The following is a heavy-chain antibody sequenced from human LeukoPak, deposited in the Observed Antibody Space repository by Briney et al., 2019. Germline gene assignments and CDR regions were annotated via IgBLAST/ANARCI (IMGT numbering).Heavy chain of an antibody. Sequence: SETLSLTCTVSDGSISNYYWSWIRQPPGKGLEWIGYIYYSGSTNQNPSLKSRVTISVDPSKNQFSLELSSVTAADTAVYYCARSAVLGYSSSTSCYFGWFDPWGQGTLVTVSS. D-gene: IGHD2-2*01. CDR2: IYYSGST. V-gene: IGHV4-59*01. J-gene: IGHJ5*02. CDR1: DGSISNYY. CDR3: ARSAVLGYSSSTSCYFGWFDP.